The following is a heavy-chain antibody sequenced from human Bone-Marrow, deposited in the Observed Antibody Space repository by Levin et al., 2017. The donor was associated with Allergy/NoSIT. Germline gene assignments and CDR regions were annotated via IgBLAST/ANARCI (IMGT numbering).Heavy chain of an antibody. J-gene: IGHJ4*02. CDR1: GYTFTSYG. V-gene: IGHV1-18*01. D-gene: IGHD3-10*01. Sequence: ASVKVSCKASGYTFTSYGISWVREAPGQGLEWMGWISGYNGKTNYAEKLQGRVTMTTDTSTSTAYMELRSLRSDDTAVYYCARDRLAVRGVDYWGQGTLVTVSS. CDR3: ARDRLAVRGVDY. CDR2: ISGYNGKT.